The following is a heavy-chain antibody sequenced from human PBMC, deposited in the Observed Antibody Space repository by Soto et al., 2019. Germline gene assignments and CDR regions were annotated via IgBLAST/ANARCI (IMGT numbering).Heavy chain of an antibody. D-gene: IGHD6-19*01. V-gene: IGHV4-59*01. J-gene: IGHJ4*02. CDR3: ARDISSKDSSGWQFDY. CDR2: IYYSGST. CDR1: GGSISSYY. Sequence: SETLSLTCTASGGSISSYYWSWIRQPPGKGLEWIGYIYYSGSTNYNPSLKSRVTISVDTSKNQFSLKLSSVTAADTAVYYCARDISSKDSSGWQFDYWGQGTLVTVSS.